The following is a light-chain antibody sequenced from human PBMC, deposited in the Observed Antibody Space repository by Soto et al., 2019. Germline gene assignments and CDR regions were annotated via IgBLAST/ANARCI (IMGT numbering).Light chain of an antibody. Sequence: QSVLTQPPSVSGAPGQRVTISCTGSSSNIGSGYDVHWYQQLPGTAPKLLIYGNTNRPSGVPDRFSGSKSGTSASLAITGLQADDEGDYYCQSYDSSLDIGLFGGGTKLTVL. CDR1: SSNIGSGYD. V-gene: IGLV1-40*01. CDR2: GNT. J-gene: IGLJ2*01. CDR3: QSYDSSLDIGL.